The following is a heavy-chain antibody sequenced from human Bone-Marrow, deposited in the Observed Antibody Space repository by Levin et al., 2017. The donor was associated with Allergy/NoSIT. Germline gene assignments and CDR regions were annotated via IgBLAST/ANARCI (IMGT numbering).Heavy chain of an antibody. CDR3: AKDRDNWSYMTFDS. J-gene: IGHJ4*02. D-gene: IGHD1-7*01. Sequence: GESLKISCAASGLTFKSFGMSWVRQAPGKGLEWVASVSGAGLNTYYTDSVKGRFTISRDNSQNTISLQMNSLRVNDTAIYYCAKDRDNWSYMTFDSWGQGTLVTVSS. CDR1: GLTFKSFG. V-gene: IGHV3-23*01. CDR2: VSGAGLNT.